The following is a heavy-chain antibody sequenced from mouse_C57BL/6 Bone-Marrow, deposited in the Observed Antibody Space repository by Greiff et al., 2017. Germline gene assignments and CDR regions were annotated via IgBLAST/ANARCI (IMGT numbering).Heavy chain of an antibody. CDR2: IDPENGAT. V-gene: IGHV14-4*01. CDR3: TTFYYGNYQDD. J-gene: IGHJ2*01. D-gene: IGHD2-1*01. Sequence: EVQLQQSGAELVRPGASVKLSCTASGFNIKDDYMPWVKQRPEQGLEWIGWIDPENGATEYASKFQGQATITADTPSNTAYLQLSSLTSEDTAVYYCTTFYYGNYQDDWGEGTTLTVAS. CDR1: GFNIKDDY.